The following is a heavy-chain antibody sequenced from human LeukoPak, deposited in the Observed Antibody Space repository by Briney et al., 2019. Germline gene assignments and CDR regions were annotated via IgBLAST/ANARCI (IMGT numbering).Heavy chain of an antibody. Sequence: PGGSLRLSCAASGFTLSTYAMTWVRQAPGKGLEWVSLISGSGGSTYYADSVKGRFTISRDNSKNTLYLQMNSLRAEDTAVYYCAKGQDAGPINRYNTKGGIDYWGQGTLVTVSS. CDR3: AKGQDAGPINRYNTKGGIDY. J-gene: IGHJ4*02. D-gene: IGHD1-1*01. CDR2: ISGSGGST. CDR1: GFTLSTYA. V-gene: IGHV3-23*01.